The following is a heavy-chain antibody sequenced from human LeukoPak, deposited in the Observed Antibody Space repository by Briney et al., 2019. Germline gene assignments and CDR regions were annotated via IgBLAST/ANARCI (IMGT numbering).Heavy chain of an antibody. CDR1: GGSVSSGSYY. J-gene: IGHJ4*02. Sequence: PSQTLSLTCTVSGGSVSSGSYYWSWIRQPAGKGLEWIGRIYTSGSTNYNPSLESRVTISVDTSKNQFSLKLTSVTAADTAVYYCATSGYSYGRFDYWGQGTLVTVSS. D-gene: IGHD5-18*01. V-gene: IGHV4-61*02. CDR2: IYTSGST. CDR3: ATSGYSYGRFDY.